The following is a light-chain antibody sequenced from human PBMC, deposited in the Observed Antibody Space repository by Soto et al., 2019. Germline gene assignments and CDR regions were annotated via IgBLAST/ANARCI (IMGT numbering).Light chain of an antibody. CDR2: AAS. CDR3: QKYNSAPHT. CDR1: QDISNY. V-gene: IGKV1-27*01. Sequence: DIQMTQSPSSRSASVGDRVTITSRMSQDISNYLAWYQQKPGKVPKLLIYAASTLQSGVPSRFSGGGSGTDFSLTISSLQPEDVATYYCQKYNSAPHTFGGGTKVEIQ. J-gene: IGKJ4*01.